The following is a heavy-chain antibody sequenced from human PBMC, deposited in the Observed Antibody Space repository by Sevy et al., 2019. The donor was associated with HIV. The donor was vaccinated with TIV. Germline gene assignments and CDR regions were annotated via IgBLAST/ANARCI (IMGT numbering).Heavy chain of an antibody. D-gene: IGHD3-3*01. V-gene: IGHV3-7*01. Sequence: GGSLRLSCAASGFTFNSYWMSWVRQAPGKGLEWVANIKQGESEKYYADSVKGRFTISRDNSQNSLFLQLNNLRAEDTAEYYGEYYGSPWGTFYHYYDLDYWGQGTMVTVSS. CDR3: EYYGSPWGTFYHYYDLDY. J-gene: IGHJ4*03. CDR2: IKQGESEK. CDR1: GFTFNSYW.